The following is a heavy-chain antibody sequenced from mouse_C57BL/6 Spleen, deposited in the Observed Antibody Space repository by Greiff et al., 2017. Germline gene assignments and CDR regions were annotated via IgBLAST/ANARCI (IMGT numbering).Heavy chain of an antibody. CDR3: ASPYYRNY. V-gene: IGHV1-53*01. CDR1: GYPFTSYW. CDR2: VNPRNGGT. J-gene: IGHJ2*01. D-gene: IGHD2-14*01. Sequence: QVQLQQPGTELVKPGASGYPFTSYWMHWVTRRPGQGLEWIGNVNPRNGGTNYNEKFKSNATLTVDKSSSTAYIQLSSQTSEDYAVYYCASPYYRNYWGQGTTLTVSS.